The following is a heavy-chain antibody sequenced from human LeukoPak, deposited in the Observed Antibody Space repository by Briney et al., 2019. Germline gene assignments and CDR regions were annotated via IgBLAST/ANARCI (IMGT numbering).Heavy chain of an antibody. CDR3: ARGVYGAYFDF. Sequence: PSETLSLTCSFSGGSLSGYYWSWLRQPPGKGLEWIAYRESNGYTEYYPSLMSRVKISLDTSKNQLSLKLTSVTAADMAVYYCARGVYGAYFDFWGQGTLVTVSS. J-gene: IGHJ4*02. D-gene: IGHD4-17*01. CDR1: GGSLSGYY. V-gene: IGHV4-59*01. CDR2: RESNGYT.